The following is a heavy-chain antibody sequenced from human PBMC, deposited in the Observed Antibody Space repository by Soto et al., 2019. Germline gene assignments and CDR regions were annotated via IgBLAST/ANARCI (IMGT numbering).Heavy chain of an antibody. Sequence: GGSLRLSCAASGFTVSSNYMSWVRQAPGKGLEWVSVIYSGGSTYYADSVKGRFTTSRDNSKNTLYLQMNSLRAEDTAVYYCARDLAIPYGMDVWGQGTTVTVSS. CDR3: ARDLAIPYGMDV. V-gene: IGHV3-53*01. D-gene: IGHD3-16*01. CDR1: GFTVSSNY. J-gene: IGHJ6*02. CDR2: IYSGGST.